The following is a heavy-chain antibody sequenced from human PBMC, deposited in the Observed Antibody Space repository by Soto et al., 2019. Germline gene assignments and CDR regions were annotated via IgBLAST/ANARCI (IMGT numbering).Heavy chain of an antibody. D-gene: IGHD3-3*01. CDR2: IDTSSTKI. CDR1: GYTFSAYY. V-gene: IGHV3-11*01. Sequence: QVQLVESGGDLVKRGGSLRLSCAASGYTFSAYYMSWIRQAPGKGLEWISYIDTSSTKIYYADSVKGRFTISRDKAKNSLYLEMNSLRDEDTAVYYCASHYDMWSGYLSPVDYWGQGTLVTVSS. J-gene: IGHJ4*02. CDR3: ASHYDMWSGYLSPVDY.